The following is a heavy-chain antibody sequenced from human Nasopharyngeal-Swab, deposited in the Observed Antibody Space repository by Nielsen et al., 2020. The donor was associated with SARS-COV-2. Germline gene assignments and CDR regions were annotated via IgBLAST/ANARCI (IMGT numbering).Heavy chain of an antibody. CDR3: ARSDYSGYDLYFDY. V-gene: IGHV3-7*01. D-gene: IGHD5-12*01. CDR1: GFTFSSYW. CDR2: IKQDGSEK. Sequence: SCAASGFTFSSYWMSWVRQAPGKGLEWVANIKQDGSEKYYVDSVKGRFTISRDNAKNSLYLQMNSLRAEDTAVYYCARSDYSGYDLYFDYWGQGTLVTVSS. J-gene: IGHJ4*02.